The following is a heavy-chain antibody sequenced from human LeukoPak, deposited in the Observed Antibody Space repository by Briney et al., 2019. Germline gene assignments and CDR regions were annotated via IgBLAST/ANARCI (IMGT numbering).Heavy chain of an antibody. CDR2: ISISSKYI. CDR3: ARGGCRSGSCLEYFQH. J-gene: IGHJ1*01. CDR1: GFTFSDNY. D-gene: IGHD3-22*01. V-gene: IGHV3-11*01. Sequence: GGSLRLSCAASGFTFSDNYMSWIRQAPGKGLEWVSYISISSKYIYYADSVKGRFTISRDDARTSLYLQMNSLGAEDTAVYYCARGGCRSGSCLEYFQHWGQGTLVTVSS.